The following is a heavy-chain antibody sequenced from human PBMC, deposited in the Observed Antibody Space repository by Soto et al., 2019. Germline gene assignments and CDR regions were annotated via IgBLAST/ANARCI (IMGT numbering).Heavy chain of an antibody. D-gene: IGHD3-22*01. CDR1: GYSFTSYW. CDR2: IYPGDSDT. CDR3: ARPTYYYDSSGYSNPFDY. J-gene: IGHJ4*02. Sequence: GGSLKISCKGFGYSFTSYWIGWVRQMPGKSLELMGIIYPGDSDTRYSPSFQGQVTISADKSISTAYLQWSSLKASDTAMYYCARPTYYYDSSGYSNPFDYWGQGTLVTVSS. V-gene: IGHV5-51*01.